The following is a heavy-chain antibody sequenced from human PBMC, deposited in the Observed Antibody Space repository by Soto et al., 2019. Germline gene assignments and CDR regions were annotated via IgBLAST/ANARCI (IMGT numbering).Heavy chain of an antibody. J-gene: IGHJ6*02. V-gene: IGHV4-61*01. D-gene: IGHD3-10*01. CDR3: ARDSRSCISIACYPGFRYNGLDI. Sequence: QVQLQESGPGLVKPSETLSLTCNVSGDSVSSGSYYWSWIRQPPGKGLEWIGSIYHSGNTDYNPSLKSRVTISIDTSKNQFSLNLSSVTAADTAVYYCARDSRSCISIACYPGFRYNGLDIWGQGTTVSVSS. CDR2: IYHSGNT. CDR1: GDSVSSGSYY.